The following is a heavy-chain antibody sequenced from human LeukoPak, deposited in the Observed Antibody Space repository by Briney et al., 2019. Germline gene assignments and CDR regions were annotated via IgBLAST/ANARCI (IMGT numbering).Heavy chain of an antibody. CDR2: IYYSGST. D-gene: IGHD2-15*01. CDR1: GGSISSGDYY. Sequence: SQTLSLTCTVSGGSISSGDYYWSWIRQPPGKGLEWIGYIYYSGSTYYNPSLKSRVTISVDTSKNQFSLKLSSVTAADTAVYYCARGYCSGGSCYSWYFDLRGRGTLVTVSS. J-gene: IGHJ2*01. V-gene: IGHV4-30-4*01. CDR3: ARGYCSGGSCYSWYFDL.